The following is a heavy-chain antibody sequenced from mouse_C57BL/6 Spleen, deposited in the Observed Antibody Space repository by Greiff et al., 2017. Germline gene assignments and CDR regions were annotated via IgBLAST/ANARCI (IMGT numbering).Heavy chain of an antibody. D-gene: IGHD2-1*01. CDR1: GYTFTSYW. CDR3: ARKGRWYPEY. V-gene: IGHV1-50*01. Sequence: QVQLQQPGAELVKPGASVKLSCKASGYTFTSYWMPWVKQRPGQGLEWIGEIDPSDSYTNYNQKFKGKATLTVDTSSSTAYMQLSSLTSEDSAVYYCARKGRWYPEYWGQGTTLTVSS. J-gene: IGHJ2*01. CDR2: IDPSDSYT.